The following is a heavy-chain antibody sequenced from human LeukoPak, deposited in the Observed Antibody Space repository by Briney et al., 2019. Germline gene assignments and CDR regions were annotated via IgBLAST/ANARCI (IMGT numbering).Heavy chain of an antibody. Sequence: SETLSLTCTVSGGSISSYYWSWIRQPAGKGLAWIGRIYTSGSTNYNPSLKSRVTMSVDTSKNQFSLKLSSVTAADTAVYYCARDRVEDGYNFDYYYYMDVWGKGTTVTVSS. D-gene: IGHD5-24*01. CDR2: IYTSGST. J-gene: IGHJ6*03. CDR3: ARDRVEDGYNFDYYYYMDV. CDR1: GGSISSYY. V-gene: IGHV4-4*07.